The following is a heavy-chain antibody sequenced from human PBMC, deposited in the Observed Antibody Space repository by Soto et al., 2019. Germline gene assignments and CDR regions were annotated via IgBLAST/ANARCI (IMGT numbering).Heavy chain of an antibody. D-gene: IGHD3-10*01. CDR3: ARVSGIYYYGMDV. Sequence: SETLSLTCAVYGGSFSGYYWSWIRQPPGKGLEWIGEINHSGSTNNNPSQKNRVKISKDTSKNQVYLKINSMTAADTAVYYCARVSGIYYYGMDVWGQGTTVS. CDR2: INHSGST. CDR1: GGSFSGYY. J-gene: IGHJ6*02. V-gene: IGHV4-34*01.